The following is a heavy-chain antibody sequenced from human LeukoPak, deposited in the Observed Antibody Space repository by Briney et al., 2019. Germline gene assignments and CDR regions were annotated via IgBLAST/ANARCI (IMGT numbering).Heavy chain of an antibody. CDR3: ARAGVLRFLEWLLSPFDY. CDR1: GFTFSSYA. V-gene: IGHV3-30-3*01. CDR2: ISYDGSNK. J-gene: IGHJ4*02. D-gene: IGHD3-3*01. Sequence: HPGGSLRLSCAASGFTFSSYAMHWVRQAPGKGLEWVAVISYDGSNKYYADSVKGRFTISRDNSKNTLYLQMNSLRAEDTAVYYCARAGVLRFLEWLLSPFDYWGQGTLVTVSS.